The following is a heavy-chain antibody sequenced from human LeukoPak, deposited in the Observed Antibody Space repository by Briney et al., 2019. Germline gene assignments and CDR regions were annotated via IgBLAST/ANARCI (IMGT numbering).Heavy chain of an antibody. D-gene: IGHD6-13*01. V-gene: IGHV1-2*02. CDR3: ARIGISARGTNFHH. Sequence: GASVKVSCKASGGTFSSYAISWVRQAPGRGLEWMGWINSNSADTNYAQNFQGRVTMTRDTSISTAYMELSRLRSDDTALYYCARIGISARGTNFHHWGQGTLVTVSS. CDR1: GGTFSSYA. CDR2: INSNSADT. J-gene: IGHJ1*01.